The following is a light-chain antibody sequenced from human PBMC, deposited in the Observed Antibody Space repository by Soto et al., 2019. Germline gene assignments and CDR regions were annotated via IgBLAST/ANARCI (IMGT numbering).Light chain of an antibody. CDR3: AAWDDSLNGVV. J-gene: IGLJ2*01. CDR2: SSN. Sequence: QSVLTQPPSASGTPGQRVTISCSGSSSNIGSNSVHWYQQLPGTAPKLLMYSSNQRPSGVPARFSGSKSGTSASLAISGLQSEDEADYYCAAWDDSLNGVVFGGGTKVTVL. CDR1: SSNIGSNS. V-gene: IGLV1-44*01.